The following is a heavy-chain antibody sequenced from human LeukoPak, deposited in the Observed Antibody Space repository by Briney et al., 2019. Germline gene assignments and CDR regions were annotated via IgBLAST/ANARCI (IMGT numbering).Heavy chain of an antibody. Sequence: SETLSLTCTVSGGSIKSNYWSWIRQPPGKGLEWIGYGYYSGTTNYNPSFKSRVTISLDTSKSQFSLKLRFVTTADTAVYYCAREGDPSSGYNYGNWLDPWGQGTLVTVSS. CDR1: GGSIKSNY. D-gene: IGHD5-24*01. V-gene: IGHV4-59*01. J-gene: IGHJ5*02. CDR3: AREGDPSSGYNYGNWLDP. CDR2: GYYSGTT.